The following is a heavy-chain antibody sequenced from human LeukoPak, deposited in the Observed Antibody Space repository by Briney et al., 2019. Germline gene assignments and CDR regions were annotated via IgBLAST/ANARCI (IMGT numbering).Heavy chain of an antibody. V-gene: IGHV4-61*01. Sequence: SETLSLTCSVSGGSISSRSYYWSWIRQPPGKGLEWIGYIYYSGSTNYNPSLKSRVTISVDTSKNQFSLKLSSVTAADTAVYYCARGWYYFDYWGQGTLVTVSS. CDR1: GGSISSRSYY. J-gene: IGHJ4*02. D-gene: IGHD2-15*01. CDR3: ARGWYYFDY. CDR2: IYYSGST.